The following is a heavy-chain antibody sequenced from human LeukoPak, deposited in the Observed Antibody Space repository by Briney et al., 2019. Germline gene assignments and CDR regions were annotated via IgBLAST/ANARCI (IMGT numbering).Heavy chain of an antibody. V-gene: IGHV3-30*18. CDR3: AKVMWPTARGETFDN. CDR2: MSHDESYM. Sequence: GGSLRLSCAASGFTFNTYATHWVRQAPGKGLEWVAMMSHDESYMHYADSVKGRFSISRDTPKNTLFLQMDGLRTEDTAIYYCAKVMWPTARGETFDNWGQGTLVTVSS. D-gene: IGHD3-10*01. CDR1: GFTFNTYA. J-gene: IGHJ4*02.